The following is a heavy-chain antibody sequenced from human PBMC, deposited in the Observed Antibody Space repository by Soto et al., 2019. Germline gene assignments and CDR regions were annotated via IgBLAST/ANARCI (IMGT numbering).Heavy chain of an antibody. CDR2: IYYSGST. CDR3: ALGYCSGGSCWDFDY. D-gene: IGHD2-15*01. V-gene: IGHV4-39*01. CDR1: GGSISSNNYY. Sequence: SETLSLTCIVSGGSISSNNYYWGWIRQPPGKGLEWIGSIYYSGSTYYNPSLASRVTISVDTSKNQFSLKLSSVTAADTAVYYCALGYCSGGSCWDFDYWGQGSLVTVSS. J-gene: IGHJ4*02.